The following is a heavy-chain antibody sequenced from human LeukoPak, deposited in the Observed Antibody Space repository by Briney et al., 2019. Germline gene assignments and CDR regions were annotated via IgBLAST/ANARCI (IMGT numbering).Heavy chain of an antibody. V-gene: IGHV3-11*06. CDR3: ASSNYDFWSGYSRSFDY. Sequence: PGGSLRLSCAASGFTFSDYYMSWIRQAPGKGLEWVSSISSSSSYIYYADSVKGRFTISRDNAKNSLYLQMNSLRAEDTAVYYCASSNYDFWSGYSRSFDYWGQGTLVTVSS. CDR1: GFTFSDYY. J-gene: IGHJ4*02. CDR2: ISSSSSYI. D-gene: IGHD3-3*01.